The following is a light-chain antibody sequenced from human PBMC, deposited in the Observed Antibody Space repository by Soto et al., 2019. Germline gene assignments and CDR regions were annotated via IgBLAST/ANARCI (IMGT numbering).Light chain of an antibody. Sequence: EIVMTQSPATLSVSPGERATLSCRASQSVNSNFSCYQQKPGHSPRLLIYGASTRVTGIPARFSGSGSGTEFTLTIRSLQSEEFAFYYCTQHNSWPPVFGQGTKLAIK. V-gene: IGKV3-15*01. J-gene: IGKJ2*01. CDR1: QSVNSN. CDR2: GAS. CDR3: TQHNSWPPV.